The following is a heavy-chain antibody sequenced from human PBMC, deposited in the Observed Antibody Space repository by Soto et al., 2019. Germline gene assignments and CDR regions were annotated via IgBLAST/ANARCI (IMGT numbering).Heavy chain of an antibody. D-gene: IGHD3-3*02. CDR2: ISGSGGST. Sequence: GGSLRLSCATSGFTFSTDTMRWVRQAPGKGLEWVSTISGSGGSTYYADSVKGRFTISMDNSKNSLYLQMNSLRAEDTAVYYCSKDRISTTRFDYWGQGTLVTVSS. CDR1: GFTFSTDT. V-gene: IGHV3-23*01. CDR3: SKDRISTTRFDY. J-gene: IGHJ4*02.